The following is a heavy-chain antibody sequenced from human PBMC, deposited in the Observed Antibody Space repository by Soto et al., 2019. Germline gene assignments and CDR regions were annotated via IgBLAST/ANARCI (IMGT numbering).Heavy chain of an antibody. V-gene: IGHV4-39*02. CDR2: VYHSGST. J-gene: IGHJ6*03. CDR1: GGSLINSDYY. CDR3: ASLRSFSYYMDV. Sequence: SETLSLTCVVSGGSLINSDYYWGWIRQPPGKGLEWIGHVYHSGSTYSHPSLRSRVIISVDTSNNHFSLRLNSVTAADTAVYYCASLRSFSYYMDVWGKGTMVTVSS.